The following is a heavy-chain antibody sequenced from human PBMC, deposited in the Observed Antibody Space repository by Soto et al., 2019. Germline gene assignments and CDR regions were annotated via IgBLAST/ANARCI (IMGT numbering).Heavy chain of an antibody. Sequence: SETLSLTCTVSGGSISSGGYCWSWIRQPPGKGLEWIGNIFYSGTTYYNPSLKSRVTISVDTSKNQFSLKLSSVTAADTAVYFCARTTAVAGTPEFDYWGQGTLVTVSS. CDR1: GGSISSGGYC. V-gene: IGHV4-31*03. CDR2: IFYSGTT. J-gene: IGHJ4*02. D-gene: IGHD6-19*01. CDR3: ARTTAVAGTPEFDY.